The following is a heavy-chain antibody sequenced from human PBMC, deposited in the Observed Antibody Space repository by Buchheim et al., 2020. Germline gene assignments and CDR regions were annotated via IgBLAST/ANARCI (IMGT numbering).Heavy chain of an antibody. CDR2: IYYSGST. CDR1: GGSISSYY. D-gene: IGHD3-22*01. Sequence: QVQLQESGPGLVKPSETLSLTCTVPGGSISSYYWSWIRQPPGKGLEWIGYIYYSGSTNYNPSLKSRVTISVDTSKHQFSLKLGSVTAADTAVYYCARVVVITTGGVVFDYWGQGTL. J-gene: IGHJ4*02. CDR3: ARVVVITTGGVVFDY. V-gene: IGHV4-59*01.